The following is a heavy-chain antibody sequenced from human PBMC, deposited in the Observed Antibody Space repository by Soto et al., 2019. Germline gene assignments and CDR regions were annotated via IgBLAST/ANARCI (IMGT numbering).Heavy chain of an antibody. D-gene: IGHD1-26*01. CDR3: ARVNSGTYFAFDY. Sequence: HPGGSLRLSCAASGFTFSDYSMNWVRQAPGKGLQWISYISGNTGSIFYADSVRGRFSISRDNANNSLYLQMNSLRDEDTAVYYCARVNSGTYFAFDYWGLGTLVTVSS. V-gene: IGHV3-48*02. CDR2: ISGNTGSI. J-gene: IGHJ4*02. CDR1: GFTFSDYS.